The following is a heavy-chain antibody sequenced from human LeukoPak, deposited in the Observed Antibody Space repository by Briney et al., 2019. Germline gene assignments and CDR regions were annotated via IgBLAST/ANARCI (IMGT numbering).Heavy chain of an antibody. V-gene: IGHV4-59*01. CDR2: IYYSGST. Sequence: SETLSLTCTVSGGSISPYYWSWIRQPPGKGLEWIGYIYYSGSTNYNPSLRSRVTISVDMSKKQFSLKLRSVTAADTAVYYCARGGSTVTPKYFQYWGQGTLVTVSS. J-gene: IGHJ1*01. CDR1: GGSISPYY. D-gene: IGHD4-23*01. CDR3: ARGGSTVTPKYFQY.